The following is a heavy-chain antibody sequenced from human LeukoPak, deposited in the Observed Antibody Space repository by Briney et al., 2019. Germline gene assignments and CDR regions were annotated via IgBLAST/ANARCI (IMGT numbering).Heavy chain of an antibody. D-gene: IGHD3-9*01. J-gene: IGHJ6*03. V-gene: IGHV3-20*04. CDR1: GFTFDDYG. CDR3: ARGHDILTGDYYMDV. CDR2: INWNGGST. Sequence: GGSLRLSCAASGFTFDDYGMSWVRQAPGRGLEWVSGINWNGGSTGYEDSVKGRLTISRDNAKNSLYLQMNSLRAEDTALYYCARGHDILTGDYYMDVWGKGTTVTVSS.